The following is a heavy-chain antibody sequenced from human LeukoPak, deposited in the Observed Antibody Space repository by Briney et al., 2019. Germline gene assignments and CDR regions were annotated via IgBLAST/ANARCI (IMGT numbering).Heavy chain of an antibody. CDR3: AKERSSSWYARFDS. Sequence: GGSLRLSCAASGFSFSSCAMTWVRQAPGKGLEWVSAISGSGGGTYYADSVKGRFTISRDNSEKMLYLQMNSLRAEDTAVYYCAKERSSSWYARFDSWGQGTLVTVSS. CDR1: GFSFSSCA. V-gene: IGHV3-23*01. CDR2: ISGSGGGT. D-gene: IGHD6-13*01. J-gene: IGHJ4*02.